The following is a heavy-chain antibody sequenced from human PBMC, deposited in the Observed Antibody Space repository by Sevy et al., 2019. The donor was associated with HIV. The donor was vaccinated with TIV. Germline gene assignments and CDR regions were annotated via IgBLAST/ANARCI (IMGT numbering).Heavy chain of an antibody. Sequence: SETLSLTCTVSGGSIYTSVYYWGWIRQSPGKGLEWIGIIYYTGSTDYNPSLKSRVTISMDASKNQFSLKLSYVSAADTAVYYCVRGDAYYSLYSGFYGFEWFDPWGPGTQVTVSS. V-gene: IGHV4-39*01. J-gene: IGHJ5*02. CDR3: VRGDAYYSLYSGFYGFEWFDP. CDR1: GGSIYTSVYY. D-gene: IGHD3-3*01. CDR2: IYYTGST.